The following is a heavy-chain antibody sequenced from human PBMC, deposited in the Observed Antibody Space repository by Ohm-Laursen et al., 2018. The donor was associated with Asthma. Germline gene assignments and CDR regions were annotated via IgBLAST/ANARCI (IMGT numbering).Heavy chain of an antibody. D-gene: IGHD5-18*01. CDR2: IDWDDDK. CDR3: ARTRGYSYGPSYYFDY. Sequence: TQTLTLTRTFSGFSLSTRGMCVSWIRQPPGKALEWLALIDWDDDKYYSTSLKTRLTISKDTSKNQVVLTMTNMDPVDTATYYCARTRGYSYGPSYYFDYWGQGTLVTVSS. CDR1: GFSLSTRGMC. J-gene: IGHJ4*02. V-gene: IGHV2-70*01.